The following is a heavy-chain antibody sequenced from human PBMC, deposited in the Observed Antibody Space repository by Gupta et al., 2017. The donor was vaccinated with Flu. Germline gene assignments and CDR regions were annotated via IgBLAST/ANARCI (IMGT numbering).Heavy chain of an antibody. CDR3: ALHSSSPGGMDV. D-gene: IGHD6-6*01. Sequence: EVQLLESGGGLVQPGGSLRLSCAPSGFTFTNYAMRWVRQDPGKGLEWVSIVSSTGSTVYADSVKGRFTISRDNAKTTLYLQMNSLRDEDTALYDCALHSSSPGGMDVWGQGTTVTVSS. CDR1: GFTFTNYA. V-gene: IGHV3-23*01. J-gene: IGHJ6*02. CDR2: IVSSTGST.